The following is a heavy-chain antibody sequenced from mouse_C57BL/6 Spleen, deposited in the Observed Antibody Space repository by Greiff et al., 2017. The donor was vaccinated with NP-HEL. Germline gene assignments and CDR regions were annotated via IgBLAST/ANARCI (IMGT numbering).Heavy chain of an antibody. D-gene: IGHD1-1*01. J-gene: IGHJ3*01. V-gene: IGHV1-47*01. CDR1: GYTFTTYP. CDR3: ARRYYGSSPWFAY. Sequence: VQLQQSGAELVKPGASVKMSCKASGYTFTTYPIEWMKQNHGKSLEWIGNFHPYNDDTKYNEKLKGKATLTVEKSSSTVYLELSRLTSDDSAVYYCARRYYGSSPWFAYWGQGTLVTVSA. CDR2: FHPYNDDT.